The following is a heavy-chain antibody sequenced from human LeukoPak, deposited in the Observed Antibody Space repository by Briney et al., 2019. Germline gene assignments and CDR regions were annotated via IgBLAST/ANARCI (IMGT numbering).Heavy chain of an antibody. CDR3: XXXXXXRXDY. Sequence: SGXXXXXYGMSWVRQGPGKGLEWVSGINWNGGSTGYADSVKGRFTISRDNAKNSLYLQMNSLRAEDTALYNSXXXXXXRXDYWGQXXXVTVSS. J-gene: IGHJ4*02. CDR2: INWNGGST. V-gene: IGHV3-20*01. CDR1: GXXXXXYG.